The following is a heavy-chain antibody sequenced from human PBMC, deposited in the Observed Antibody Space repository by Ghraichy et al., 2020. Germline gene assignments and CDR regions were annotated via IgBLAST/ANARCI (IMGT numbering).Heavy chain of an antibody. CDR2: VSGAGRLT. CDR3: TKEPVGIWFGNQDSWFES. Sequence: GGSLRLSCTASGFTFRSYAMTWVCQAPGKGLEWVSSVSGAGRLTTYADSVKGRFTTSRDNSKNKLYLQMDSLRVDDTAVYYCTKEPVGIWFGNQDSWFESWGQGTLVSVSS. CDR1: GFTFRSYA. V-gene: IGHV3-23*01. D-gene: IGHD3-10*01. J-gene: IGHJ5*01.